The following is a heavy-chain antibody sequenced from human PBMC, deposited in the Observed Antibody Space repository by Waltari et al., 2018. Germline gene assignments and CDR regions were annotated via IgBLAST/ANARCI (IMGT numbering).Heavy chain of an antibody. J-gene: IGHJ6*02. CDR2: VFYSGST. D-gene: IGHD6-13*01. V-gene: IGHV4-59*12. CDR3: ARQSSGWFSGGLDV. Sequence: GPEWIGYVFYSGSTNYNPSLKSRVTVSIDTSKNQFSLRLSSVTAADTAVYYCARQSSGWFSGGLDVWGQGTTVTVSS.